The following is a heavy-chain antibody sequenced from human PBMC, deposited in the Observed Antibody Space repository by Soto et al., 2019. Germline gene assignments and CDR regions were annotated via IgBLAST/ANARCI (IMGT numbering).Heavy chain of an antibody. CDR3: ARLTGMGWQQLNLYYFDY. J-gene: IGHJ4*02. Sequence: QLQLQESGPGLVKPSETLSLTCTVSGGSISSSSYYWGWIRQPPGKGLEWIGSIYYSGSTYYNPSLKSRVTISVDTSKNQFSLKLSSVTAADTAVYYCARLTGMGWQQLNLYYFDYWGQGTLVTVSS. CDR2: IYYSGST. CDR1: GGSISSSSYY. D-gene: IGHD6-13*01. V-gene: IGHV4-39*01.